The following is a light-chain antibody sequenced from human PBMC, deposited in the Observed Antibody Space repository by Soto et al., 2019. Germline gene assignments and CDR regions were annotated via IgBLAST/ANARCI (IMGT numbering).Light chain of an antibody. CDR1: QGIGGT. CDR2: DTS. CDR3: QRYNTWPLN. Sequence: EIIMTQSPATLSVSPGEGVTLSGRASQGIGGTLAWYQHKPGQTPRPLIYDTSARATGVPARFSGSRSGTEFTLTINSLQSEDFAVYYCQRYNTWPLNFGGGTKV. V-gene: IGKV3-15*01. J-gene: IGKJ4*01.